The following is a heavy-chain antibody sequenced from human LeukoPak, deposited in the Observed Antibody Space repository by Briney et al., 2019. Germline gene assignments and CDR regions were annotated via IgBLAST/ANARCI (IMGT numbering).Heavy chain of an antibody. V-gene: IGHV3-23*01. CDR1: GFTFSSYA. CDR3: AKAAYDILTGYYEGFFDY. Sequence: GGSLRLSCAASGFTFSSYAMSWVRQAPGKGLEWVSAISGSGGSTYYADSVKGRFTISRDNSKNTLYLQMNSLRAEDTAVYYYAKAAYDILTGYYEGFFDYWGQGTLVTVSS. CDR2: ISGSGGST. J-gene: IGHJ4*02. D-gene: IGHD3-9*01.